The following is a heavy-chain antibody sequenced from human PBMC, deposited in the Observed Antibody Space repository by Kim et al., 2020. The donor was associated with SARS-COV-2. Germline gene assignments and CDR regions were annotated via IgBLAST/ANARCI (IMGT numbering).Heavy chain of an antibody. CDR2: ISAYNGNT. J-gene: IGHJ6*02. V-gene: IGHV1-18*04. Sequence: ASVKVSCKASGYTFTSYGISWVRQAPGQGLEWMGWISAYNGNTNYAQKLQGRVTMTTDTSTSTAYMELRSLRSDDTAVYYCARDTYLQGYDSSGWYVRAGMDVWGQGTTVTVSS. CDR1: GYTFTSYG. D-gene: IGHD6-19*01. CDR3: ARDTYLQGYDSSGWYVRAGMDV.